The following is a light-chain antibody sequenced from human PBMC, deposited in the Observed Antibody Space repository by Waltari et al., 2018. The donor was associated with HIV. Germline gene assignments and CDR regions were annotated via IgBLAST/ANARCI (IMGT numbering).Light chain of an antibody. CDR3: CSYAGSYTMV. CDR1: SSDFGGYKF. CDR2: DVS. J-gene: IGLJ2*01. V-gene: IGLV2-11*01. Sequence: QSALTPPRPVSVSPGQSVTLSCTGSSSDFGGYKFVPWYQQHPGKAPNVIIHDVSERPAGVPDRFSGSKSGNTASLTISGLQAEDDADYYCCSYAGSYTMVFGGGTKLTVL.